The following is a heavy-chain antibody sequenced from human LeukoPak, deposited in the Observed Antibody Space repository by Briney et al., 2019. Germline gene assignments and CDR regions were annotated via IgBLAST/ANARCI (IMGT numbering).Heavy chain of an antibody. Sequence: SVKVSCKASGGTFSSYAISWVRQAPGQGLEWMGGIIPIFGTANYAQKFQGRVTITADESTSTAYMVLSSLRSEDTAVYYCASRYCSGGSCYLAYYFGYWGQGTLVTVSS. CDR2: IIPIFGTA. CDR1: GGTFSSYA. D-gene: IGHD2-15*01. J-gene: IGHJ4*02. V-gene: IGHV1-69*13. CDR3: ASRYCSGGSCYLAYYFGY.